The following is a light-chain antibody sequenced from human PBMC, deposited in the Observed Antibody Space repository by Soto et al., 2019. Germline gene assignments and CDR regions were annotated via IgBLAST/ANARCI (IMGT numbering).Light chain of an antibody. V-gene: IGKV2-28*01. CDR2: LGF. CDR1: QSLLHSNGYNY. Sequence: DIVMTQSPLSLPVTPGEPASISCRSSQSLLHSNGYNYLDWYLQKPGQSPQFLIYLGFNRSSGVPDRFSGSGSGTYFTLKISRVEAEDAGVYYCMQALQTPRTFGQGTKV. J-gene: IGKJ1*01. CDR3: MQALQTPRT.